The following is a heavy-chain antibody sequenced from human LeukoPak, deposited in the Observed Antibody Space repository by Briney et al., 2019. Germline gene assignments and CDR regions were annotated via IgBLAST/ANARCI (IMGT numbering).Heavy chain of an antibody. J-gene: IGHJ3*02. CDR1: GFTFSSYW. V-gene: IGHV3-7*01. CDR3: ASRGRGFLAFDI. CDR2: IKEDGSQK. D-gene: IGHD3-16*01. Sequence: GGSLRLSCAASGFTFSSYWMSWVRQAPGKGLEWVANIKEDGSQKYYVDSVRGRFTISRDNAKNSVFLQMNSLRAEDTAVYYCASRGRGFLAFDIWGQGTMVTVSS.